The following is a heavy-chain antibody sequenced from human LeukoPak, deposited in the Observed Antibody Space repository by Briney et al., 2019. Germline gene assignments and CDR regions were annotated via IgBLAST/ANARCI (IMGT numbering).Heavy chain of an antibody. CDR1: GYTFTSYY. Sequence: ASVKVSCKASGYTFTSYYMHWVRQAPGRGLEWMGIINPSGGSTSYAQKFQGRVTMTRDTSASTAYMELSSLRSEDTAVYYCAREVYDSSGLTAFDIWGQGTMVTVSS. J-gene: IGHJ3*02. D-gene: IGHD3-22*01. V-gene: IGHV1-46*01. CDR2: INPSGGST. CDR3: AREVYDSSGLTAFDI.